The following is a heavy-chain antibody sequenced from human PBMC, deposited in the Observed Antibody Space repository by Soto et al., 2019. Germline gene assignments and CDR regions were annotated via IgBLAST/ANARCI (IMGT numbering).Heavy chain of an antibody. CDR1: GFTVSSKY. CDR2: IQSGGPT. Sequence: GGSLRLSCAASGFTVSSKYMSWVRQAPGKGLEWVSLIQSGGPTYYADSVKGRFTISRDTSENTLHLQMDSLRAEDTAIYYCARDDVFCYGCGCYGVPLAFWGQGTTVTGSS. V-gene: IGHV3-66*01. J-gene: IGHJ6*02. CDR3: ARDDVFCYGCGCYGVPLAF. D-gene: IGHD2-15*01.